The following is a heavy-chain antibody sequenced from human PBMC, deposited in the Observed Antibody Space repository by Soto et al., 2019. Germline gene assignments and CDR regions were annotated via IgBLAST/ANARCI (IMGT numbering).Heavy chain of an antibody. D-gene: IGHD2-2*01. CDR3: AREAVYCSRTSCYRRAFDT. J-gene: IGHJ3*02. CDR1: GFTFSGHW. V-gene: IGHV3-74*03. Sequence: EVQLVESGGDLVQPGGSLRLSCAASGFTFSGHWMHWVRQVPGKGLEWVSRINTDGGSSAYADSVRGRFTISRDNAKNQLYPEVEGLRAEYTAVYYCAREAVYCSRTSCYRRAFDTWGQGTTVTVSS. CDR2: INTDGGSS.